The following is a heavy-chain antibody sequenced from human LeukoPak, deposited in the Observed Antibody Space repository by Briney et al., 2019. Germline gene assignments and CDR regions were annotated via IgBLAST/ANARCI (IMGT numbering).Heavy chain of an antibody. CDR3: ARERSITIFGVVQDAFDI. D-gene: IGHD3-3*01. CDR2: ISSNGGST. Sequence: GGSLRLSCAASGFTFSSYAMHWVRQAPGKGLEYVSAISSNGGSTYYANSVKGRFTISRDNSKNTLYLQMGSLRAEYMAVYYCARERSITIFGVVQDAFDIWGQGTMVTVSS. V-gene: IGHV3-64*01. CDR1: GFTFSSYA. J-gene: IGHJ3*02.